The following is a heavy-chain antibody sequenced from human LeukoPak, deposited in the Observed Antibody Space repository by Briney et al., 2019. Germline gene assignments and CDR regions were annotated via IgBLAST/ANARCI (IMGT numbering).Heavy chain of an antibody. J-gene: IGHJ4*02. V-gene: IGHV1-2*02. Sequence: ASVKVSCKTSGYTFTGYYMHWVRQAPGQGLEWMEWINPNSGGTNYAQKFQDRVTMTRDTSISTAYMELSRLRSDDTAVYYCARFGYSYDQALDYWGQGTLVTVSS. CDR1: GYTFTGYY. CDR2: INPNSGGT. D-gene: IGHD5-18*01. CDR3: ARFGYSYDQALDY.